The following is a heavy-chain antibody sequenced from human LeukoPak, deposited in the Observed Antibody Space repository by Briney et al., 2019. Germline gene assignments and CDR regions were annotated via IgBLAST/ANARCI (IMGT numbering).Heavy chain of an antibody. V-gene: IGHV3-11*01. J-gene: IGHJ4*02. CDR3: ARDGNSSAPTFDY. CDR1: GFTFSDYY. Sequence: GGTLRLSCAASGFTFSDYYTSWIREAPGKGLEWVTDISSSGSTIYYADSMKGRFTISRDNVKNSLYLQMNSLRDDDTGVYYWARDGNSSAPTFDYWGQGTLVTVSS. CDR2: ISSSGSTI. D-gene: IGHD3-22*01.